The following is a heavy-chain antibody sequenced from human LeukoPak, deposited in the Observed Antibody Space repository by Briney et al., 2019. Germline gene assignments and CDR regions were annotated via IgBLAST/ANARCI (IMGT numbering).Heavy chain of an antibody. D-gene: IGHD3-9*01. CDR1: GGSFSGYY. CDR2: INHSGST. Sequence: SETLSLACAVYGGSFSGYYWSWIRQPPGKGLEWIGEINHSGSTNYNPSLKSRVTISVDTSKNQFSLKLSSVTAADTAVYYCARGHLGRYLGAYYFDYWGQGTLVTVSS. CDR3: ARGHLGRYLGAYYFDY. J-gene: IGHJ4*02. V-gene: IGHV4-34*01.